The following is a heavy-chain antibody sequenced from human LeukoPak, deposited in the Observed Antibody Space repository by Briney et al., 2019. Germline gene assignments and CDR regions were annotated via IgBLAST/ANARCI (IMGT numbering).Heavy chain of an antibody. J-gene: IGHJ5*02. CDR1: GYSFTSYW. V-gene: IGHV5-51*01. CDR2: IYPGDSDT. Sequence: GESLKISCKGSGYSFTSYWIGWVRQMPGKGLEWMGIIYPGDSDTRYSPSFQGQVTISADKSINTAYLQWSSLKASDTAMYYCARHDPDSGSYYGGWFDPWGQGTLVTVSS. CDR3: ARHDPDSGSYYGGWFDP. D-gene: IGHD1-26*01.